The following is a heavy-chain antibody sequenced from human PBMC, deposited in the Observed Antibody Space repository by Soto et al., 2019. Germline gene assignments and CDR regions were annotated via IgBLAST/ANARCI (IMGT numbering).Heavy chain of an antibody. V-gene: IGHV3-23*01. D-gene: IGHD6-25*01. CDR3: AKGSGPYRPYYFDF. CDR1: GFTFSSYA. CDR2: ITGSGGDT. J-gene: IGHJ4*02. Sequence: EVQLLESGGDLVQPGGSLRLSCAASGFTFSSYAMSWVRQAPGKGLEWVSDITGSGGDTYYADSVKGRFTLSRDNSENTLYLQMSTLRAEDTAVYYCAKGSGPYRPYYFDFWGQGTLVTVSS.